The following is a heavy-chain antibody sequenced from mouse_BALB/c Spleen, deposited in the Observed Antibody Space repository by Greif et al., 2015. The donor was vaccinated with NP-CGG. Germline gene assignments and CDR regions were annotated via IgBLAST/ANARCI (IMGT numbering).Heavy chain of an antibody. D-gene: IGHD1-1*01. CDR3: ARGDYYGSSYWYFDV. Sequence: EVQGVESGGGLVQPGGSRKLSCAASGFTFSSFGMHWVRQAPEKGLEWVAYISSGSSTIYYADTVKGRFTISRDNPKNTLCLQMTSLRSEDTAMYYCARGDYYGSSYWYFDVWGAGTTVTVSS. CDR2: ISSGSSTI. J-gene: IGHJ1*01. V-gene: IGHV5-17*02. CDR1: GFTFSSFG.